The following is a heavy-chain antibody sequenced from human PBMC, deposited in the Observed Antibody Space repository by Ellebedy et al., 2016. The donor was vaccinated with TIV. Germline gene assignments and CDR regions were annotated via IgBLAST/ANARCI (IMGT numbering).Heavy chain of an antibody. CDR1: GFTFSNFA. CDR2: ISGGGDNT. D-gene: IGHD3-22*01. Sequence: GGSLRLSCAASGFTFSNFAMHWVRQAPGKGLEWLSVISGGGDNTYNADSVKGRFTITSDNSKNTLFLQMNRLRAKDTAVYYCAKGSSSGFNYDRVGFQYWGQGTLVTVSS. CDR3: AKGSSSGFNYDRVGFQY. J-gene: IGHJ4*02. V-gene: IGHV3-23*01.